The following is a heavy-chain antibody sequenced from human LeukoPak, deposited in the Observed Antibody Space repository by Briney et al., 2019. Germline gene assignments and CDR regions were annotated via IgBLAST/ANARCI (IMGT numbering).Heavy chain of an antibody. Sequence: GGSLRLSCEASGFTFSSHAMTWVRQAPGKGLEWASTISGRGDSTYYADSVKGRSTISRDNSKNTVYLQLNNLRDEDTAVYYCAKDSERYGVLEYWGQGTLVSVSA. CDR3: AKDSERYGVLEY. D-gene: IGHD4-17*01. V-gene: IGHV3-23*01. CDR2: ISGRGDST. CDR1: GFTFSSHA. J-gene: IGHJ4*02.